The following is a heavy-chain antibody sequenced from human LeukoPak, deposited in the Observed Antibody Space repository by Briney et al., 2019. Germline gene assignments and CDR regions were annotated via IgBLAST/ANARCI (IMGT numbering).Heavy chain of an antibody. Sequence: ASVKVSRKASGYTFTSYGISWVRQAPGQGLEWMGWISAYNGNTNYAQKLQGRVTMTTDTSTSTAYMELRSLRSDDTAVYYCARAPGYCTNGVCYPRATLGYWGQGTLVTVSS. CDR3: ARAPGYCTNGVCYPRATLGY. V-gene: IGHV1-18*01. D-gene: IGHD2-8*01. CDR2: ISAYNGNT. CDR1: GYTFTSYG. J-gene: IGHJ4*02.